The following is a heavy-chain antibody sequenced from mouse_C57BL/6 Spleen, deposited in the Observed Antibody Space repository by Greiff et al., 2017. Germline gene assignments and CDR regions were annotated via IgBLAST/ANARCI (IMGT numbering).Heavy chain of an antibody. V-gene: IGHV1-64*01. CDR1: GYTFTSYW. CDR2: IHPNSGST. Sequence: QVQLQQPGAELVKPGASVKLSCKASGYTFTSYWMHWVKQRPGQGLEWIGMIHPNSGSTNYNEKFKSKATLTVDKSSSTAYMQLSSLTSEDSAVYYCAGIYYEGAMDYWGQGTSVTVSS. D-gene: IGHD2-4*01. CDR3: AGIYYEGAMDY. J-gene: IGHJ4*01.